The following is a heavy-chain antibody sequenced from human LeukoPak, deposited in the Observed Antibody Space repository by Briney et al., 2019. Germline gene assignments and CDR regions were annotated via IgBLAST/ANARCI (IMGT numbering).Heavy chain of an antibody. V-gene: IGHV4-34*01. D-gene: IGHD6-19*01. CDR1: GGSFSGYY. J-gene: IGHJ4*02. CDR2: INHSGST. Sequence: SETLSLTCAVYGGSFSGYYWSWIRQPPGKGLEWIGEINHSGSTNYNPSLKNRVTISVDTSKNQFSLKLSSVTAADTAVYYCAREIIRFSSGWFDYWGQGTLVTVSS. CDR3: AREIIRFSSGWFDY.